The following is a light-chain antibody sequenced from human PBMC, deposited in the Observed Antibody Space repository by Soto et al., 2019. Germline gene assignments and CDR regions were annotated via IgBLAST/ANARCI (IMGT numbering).Light chain of an antibody. V-gene: IGLV2-14*01. Sequence: QSVLTQPASVSGSPGQSITISCTGTSSDVGGYNYVSWYQQHPGKAPKLMIYDVSNRPSGVSNRFSGSKSGNTASLTISGLQAEDEADYYCSSYTSSSTLYDFGTGTKLTVL. CDR3: SSYTSSSTLYD. J-gene: IGLJ1*01. CDR2: DVS. CDR1: SSDVGGYNY.